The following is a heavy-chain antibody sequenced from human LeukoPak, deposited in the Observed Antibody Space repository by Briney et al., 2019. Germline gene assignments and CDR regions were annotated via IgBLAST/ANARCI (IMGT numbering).Heavy chain of an antibody. Sequence: GASVKVSCKASGYTFTGYYMHWVRQAPGQGLEWMGWINPNSGGTNYAQKFQRRVTMTRDTSISTAYMELSRLRSDHTAVYYCAMVVAAARNYYYCYGMDVWGQGTTVTVSS. D-gene: IGHD2-15*01. J-gene: IGHJ6*02. V-gene: IGHV1-2*02. CDR2: INPNSGGT. CDR1: GYTFTGYY. CDR3: AMVVAAARNYYYCYGMDV.